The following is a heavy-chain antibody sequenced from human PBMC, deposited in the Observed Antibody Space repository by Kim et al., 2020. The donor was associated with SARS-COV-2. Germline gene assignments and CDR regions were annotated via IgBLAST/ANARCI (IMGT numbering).Heavy chain of an antibody. V-gene: IGHV4-39*07. CDR3: VRDLRARFTGDNF. D-gene: IGHD2-8*02. J-gene: IGHJ4*02. Sequence: YNPSLKSRVTISLDTSQNQFSLKVSAVPAADTAVYYCVRDLRARFTGDNFWGQGTLVTVSS.